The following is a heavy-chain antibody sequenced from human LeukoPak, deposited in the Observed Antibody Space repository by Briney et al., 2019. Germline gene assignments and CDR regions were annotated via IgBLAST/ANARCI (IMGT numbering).Heavy chain of an antibody. CDR3: ARDYDILTGYFRGGFDY. J-gene: IGHJ4*02. V-gene: IGHV3-11*05. CDR1: GFTFSDYY. CDR2: ITSSSSDT. Sequence: GGSLRLSCAASGFTFSDYYMSWIRQAPGKGLAWISYITSSSSDTNYADSVKGRFTISRDNAKKSLYLQMNSLRAEDTAVYYCARDYDILTGYFRGGFDYWGQGTLVTVSS. D-gene: IGHD3-9*01.